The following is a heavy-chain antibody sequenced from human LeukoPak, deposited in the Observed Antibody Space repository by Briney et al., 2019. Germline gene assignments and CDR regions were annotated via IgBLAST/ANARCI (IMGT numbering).Heavy chain of an antibody. J-gene: IGHJ4*02. Sequence: ASVKVSCKASGYTFTSYDINWVRQAPGHGLEWMGISNPSGDSTNYAQKFQGRVTMTRDTSTSTVYMDLSSLRSEDTAVYYCARGGAYSSSSAYWGQGTLVTVSS. CDR3: ARGGAYSSSSAY. D-gene: IGHD6-6*01. CDR1: GYTFTSYD. CDR2: SNPSGDST. V-gene: IGHV1-46*01.